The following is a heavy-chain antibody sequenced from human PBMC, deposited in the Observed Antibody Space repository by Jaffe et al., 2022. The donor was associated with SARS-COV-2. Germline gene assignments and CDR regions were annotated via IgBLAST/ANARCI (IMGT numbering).Heavy chain of an antibody. J-gene: IGHJ4*02. CDR2: IYYSGST. CDR3: ARDRPLGARFDY. V-gene: IGHV4-59*01. Sequence: QVQLQESGPGLVKPSETLSLTCTVSGGSISSYYWSWIRQPPGKGLEWIGYIYYSGSTNYNPSLKSRVTISVDTSKNQFSLKLSSVTAADTAVYYCARDRPLGARFDYWGQGTLVTVSS. CDR1: GGSISSYY. D-gene: IGHD6-6*01.